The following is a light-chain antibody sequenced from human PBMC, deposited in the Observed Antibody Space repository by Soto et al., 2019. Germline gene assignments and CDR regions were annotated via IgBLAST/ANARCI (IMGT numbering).Light chain of an antibody. V-gene: IGKV1-17*03. CDR3: LQSSRYPWT. CDR1: QGIGNY. J-gene: IGKJ1*01. CDR2: GIS. Sequence: DIQMIQSPSAMSASVGDRVTISCRASQGIGNYLAWFQQKPGKVPKRLIYGISSLQSGVPSRFSGSGSGTEFTLTINSLQPEDVATYYCLQSSRYPWTFGQGTKVEIK.